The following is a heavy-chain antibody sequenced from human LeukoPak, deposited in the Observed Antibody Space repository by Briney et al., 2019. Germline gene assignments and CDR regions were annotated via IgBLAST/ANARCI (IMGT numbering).Heavy chain of an antibody. CDR3: AKGGDPDSSSWYVSPYYYYYMDV. V-gene: IGHV3-21*04. CDR1: GFTFSSYS. D-gene: IGHD6-13*01. J-gene: IGHJ6*03. Sequence: GGSLRLSCAASGFTFSSYSMNWVRQAPGKGLEWVSSISSSSSYIYYADSVKGRFTISRDNAKNSLYLQMNSLRAEDTALYYCAKGGDPDSSSWYVSPYYYYYMDVWGKGTTVTVSS. CDR2: ISSSSSYI.